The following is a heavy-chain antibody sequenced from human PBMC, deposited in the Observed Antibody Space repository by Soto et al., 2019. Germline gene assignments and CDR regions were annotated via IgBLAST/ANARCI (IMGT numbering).Heavy chain of an antibody. Sequence: HPGGSLRLSCAASGFTFSSYGMHWVRQAPGKGLEWVAVIWYDGSNKYYADSVKGRFTISRDNSKNTLYLQMNSLRAEDTAVYYCAREQQQPQVGFDYWGQGTLVTVSS. CDR1: GFTFSSYG. CDR2: IWYDGSNK. V-gene: IGHV3-33*01. J-gene: IGHJ4*02. D-gene: IGHD6-13*01. CDR3: AREQQQPQVGFDY.